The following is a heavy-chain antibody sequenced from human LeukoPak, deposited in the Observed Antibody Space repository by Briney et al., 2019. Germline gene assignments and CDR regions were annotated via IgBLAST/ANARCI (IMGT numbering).Heavy chain of an antibody. V-gene: IGHV3-48*04. CDR2: ISSTGTTI. D-gene: IGHD2-21*02. CDR3: ARVAYCGGDCYSYQ. Sequence: PGGSLRLSCAASGFTFSSYSLNWVRQAPGKGLEWISYISSTGTTIYYADSVKGRFTISKDNAKNTLYLQMNSLRAEDTAVYYCARVAYCGGDCYSYQWGQGTLVTVSS. J-gene: IGHJ4*02. CDR1: GFTFSSYS.